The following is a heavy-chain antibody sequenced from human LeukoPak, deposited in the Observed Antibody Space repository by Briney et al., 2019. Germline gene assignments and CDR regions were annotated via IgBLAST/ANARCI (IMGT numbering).Heavy chain of an antibody. D-gene: IGHD3-22*01. CDR3: AKGSYYDSSGSFYFDY. CDR2: ISGSGDNT. Sequence: GGSLRLSCAASGFTFSSYATSWVRQAPGKGLEWVSGISGSGDNTYYADSVKGRFTISRDNSKNTLYVQVNSLGTEDTAAYYCAKGSYYDSSGSFYFDYWGQGTLVTVS. J-gene: IGHJ4*02. CDR1: GFTFSSYA. V-gene: IGHV3-23*01.